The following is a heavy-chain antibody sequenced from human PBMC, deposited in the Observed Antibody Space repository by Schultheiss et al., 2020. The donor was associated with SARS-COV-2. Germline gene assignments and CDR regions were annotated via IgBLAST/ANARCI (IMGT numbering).Heavy chain of an antibody. CDR2: IIPIFGTA. D-gene: IGHD6-13*01. CDR1: GGTFSSYA. CDR3: ARGGWSSSSYWMDYFDL. Sequence: SVKVSCKASGGTFSSYAISWVRQAPGQGLEWMGGIIPIFGTANYAQKFQGRVTITADESTSTAYMELSSLRSEDTAIYFCARGGWSSSSYWMDYFDLWGQGTLVTVAS. V-gene: IGHV1-69*13. J-gene: IGHJ4*02.